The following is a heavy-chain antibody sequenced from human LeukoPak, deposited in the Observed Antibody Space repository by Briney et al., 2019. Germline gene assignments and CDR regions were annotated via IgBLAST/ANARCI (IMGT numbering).Heavy chain of an antibody. J-gene: IGHJ4*02. CDR1: GFTFSTYS. CDR2: ISSSSTFI. V-gene: IGHV3-21*01. CDR3: ARNYGSGIVSTSDYFDY. Sequence: PGGSLRLSCAASGFTFSTYSMNWVRQAPGKGLEWVSSISSSSTFIHYADSVKGRFTISRDNANNSLFLEMNSLRAEDTAVYYCARNYGSGIVSTSDYFDYWGQGTLVTVSS. D-gene: IGHD3-10*01.